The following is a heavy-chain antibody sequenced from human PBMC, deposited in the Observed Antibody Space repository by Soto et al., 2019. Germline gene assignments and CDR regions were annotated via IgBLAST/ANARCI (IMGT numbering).Heavy chain of an antibody. CDR3: AREGGYSYGFGY. J-gene: IGHJ4*02. CDR1: GYTFTSYA. CDR2: MNPNSGNT. D-gene: IGHD5-18*01. V-gene: IGHV1-8*02. Sequence: GASVKVSCKASGYTFTSYAMHWVRQAPGQRLEWMGWMNPNSGNTAYAQKFQGRVTMTRNTSISTAYMELSSLRSEDTAVYYCAREGGYSYGFGYWGQGTLVTVSS.